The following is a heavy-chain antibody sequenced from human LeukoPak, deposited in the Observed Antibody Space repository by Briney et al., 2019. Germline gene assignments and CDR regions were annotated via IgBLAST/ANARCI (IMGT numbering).Heavy chain of an antibody. J-gene: IGHJ4*02. CDR3: SRGWDACKLGDY. D-gene: IGHD1-26*01. Sequence: PSEPLSLPCSVSDQPISSSDYFWGWIRQPPGKGLEWIGTIHPHETMFYHPSLQIRVPISMDNSQNLFSLKLNSVTAADTAVYYCSRGWDACKLGDYWGQGSLVIVSS. CDR2: IHPHETM. V-gene: IGHV4-39*01. CDR1: DQPISSSDYF.